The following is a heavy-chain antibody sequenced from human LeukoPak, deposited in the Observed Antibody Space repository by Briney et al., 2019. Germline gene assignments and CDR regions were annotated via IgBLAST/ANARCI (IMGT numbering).Heavy chain of an antibody. CDR3: ARGPDYGGPL. Sequence: PGGPLRLSCAASGFTFSSYGMHWVRQAPGKGLVWVSRMNSDGSSTSYADSVKGRFTISRDNAKNTLYLQMNSLRAEDTAVYYCARGPDYGGPLRGQGTLVTVSP. CDR1: GFTFSSYG. J-gene: IGHJ4*02. V-gene: IGHV3-74*01. CDR2: MNSDGSST. D-gene: IGHD4-23*01.